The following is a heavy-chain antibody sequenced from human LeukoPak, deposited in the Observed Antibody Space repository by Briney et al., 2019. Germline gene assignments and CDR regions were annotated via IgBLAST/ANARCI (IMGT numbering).Heavy chain of an antibody. Sequence: ASVKVSCKVSGYTLTELSMHWVRQAPRKGLEWMGGFDPEDGETIYAQKFQGRVTMTEDTSTDTAYMELSSLRSEDTAVYYCATSVVAATRFDYWGQGTLVTVSS. D-gene: IGHD2-15*01. CDR3: ATSVVAATRFDY. CDR2: FDPEDGET. V-gene: IGHV1-24*01. J-gene: IGHJ4*02. CDR1: GYTLTELS.